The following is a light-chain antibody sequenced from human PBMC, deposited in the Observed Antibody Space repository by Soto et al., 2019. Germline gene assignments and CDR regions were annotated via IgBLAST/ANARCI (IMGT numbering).Light chain of an antibody. CDR3: IQDFNFPRT. J-gene: IGKJ1*01. V-gene: IGKV1-6*01. CDR1: QGIRRD. Sequence: AIQMTQSPSSLSASVGDAATITCRASQGIRRDLSWYQQKPGEAPKLLIYSASDLQGAFPSRFRGSGSGTDFTLTISSLQPEDFATSYCIQDFNFPRTFGQGTKVEV. CDR2: SAS.